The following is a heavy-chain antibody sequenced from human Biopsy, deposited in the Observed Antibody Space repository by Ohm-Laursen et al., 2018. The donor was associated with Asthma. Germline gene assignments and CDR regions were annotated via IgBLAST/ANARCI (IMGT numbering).Heavy chain of an antibody. J-gene: IGHJ4*02. CDR1: GDAMSTSGSY. V-gene: IGHV4-39*01. CDR2: IYYSGRT. Sequence: SETLSLTCIVSGDAMSTSGSYWGWIRQSPGKGLEWIGSIYYSGRTYYNPSLESRVTISADTSKNHFSLKLSSVTAADTAVYYCARHWDWGSFFDYWGQGTPVTVSS. CDR3: ARHWDWGSFFDY. D-gene: IGHD7-27*01.